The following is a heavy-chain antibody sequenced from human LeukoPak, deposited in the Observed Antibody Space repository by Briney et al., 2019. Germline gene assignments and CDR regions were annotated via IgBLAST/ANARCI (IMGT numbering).Heavy chain of an antibody. CDR2: ISGNGGGT. CDR3: ARRAVTIDPQHWYFDL. V-gene: IGHV3-64*01. J-gene: IGHJ2*01. Sequence: PGGSLRLSCAASGFTFSTYAMHWVRQAPGRGLEYVSSISGNGGGTYYANSVKGRFTISRDNSKDTLYLQMGSLRTEDMAVYYCARRAVTIDPQHWYFDLWGRGTLVTVSS. CDR1: GFTFSTYA. D-gene: IGHD4-11*01.